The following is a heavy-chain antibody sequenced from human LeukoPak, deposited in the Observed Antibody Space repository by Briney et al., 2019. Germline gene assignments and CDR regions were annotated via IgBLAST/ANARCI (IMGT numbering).Heavy chain of an antibody. CDR2: INHSGST. V-gene: IGHV4-38-2*02. CDR1: GYSISSGYY. CDR3: AGGVGFVEDIVVVPAASNWFDP. D-gene: IGHD2-2*01. J-gene: IGHJ5*02. Sequence: PSETLSLTCTVSGYSISSGYYWSWIRQPPGKGLEWIGEINHSGSTNYNPPLKSRVTISVDTSKNQFSLKLSSVTAADTAVYYCAGGVGFVEDIVVVPAASNWFDPWGQGTLVTVSS.